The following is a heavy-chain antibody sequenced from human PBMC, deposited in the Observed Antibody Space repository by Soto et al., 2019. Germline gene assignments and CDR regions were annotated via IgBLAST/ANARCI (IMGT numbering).Heavy chain of an antibody. CDR2: ISAYNGNT. V-gene: IGHV1-18*01. D-gene: IGHD3-22*01. CDR3: ARHYDSSGGGYYYYGMDV. CDR1: GYTFTSYG. Sequence: ASVKVSCKASGYTFTSYGISCVRQAPGQGLEWMGWISAYNGNTNYAQKLQGRVTMTTDTSTSTAYMELRSLRSDDTAVYYCARHYDSSGGGYYYYGMDVWGQGTTVTVSS. J-gene: IGHJ6*02.